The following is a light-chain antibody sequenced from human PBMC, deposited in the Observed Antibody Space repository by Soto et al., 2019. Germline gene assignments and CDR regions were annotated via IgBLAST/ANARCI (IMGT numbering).Light chain of an antibody. V-gene: IGKV3-11*01. CDR3: RQRYNLPLT. Sequence: TVLTQSPATLSLSPGERATLSCKASQSIGNSLGWFQQKPGQAPRLLIDDAFNRATGIPARFTDSGSGSVFTLTISSLEPEDFGFYYCRQRYNLPLTVGGGTKVEIK. CDR1: QSIGNS. J-gene: IGKJ4*01. CDR2: DAF.